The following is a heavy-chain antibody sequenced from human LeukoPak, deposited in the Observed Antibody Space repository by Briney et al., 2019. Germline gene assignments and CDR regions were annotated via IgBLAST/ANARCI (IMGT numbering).Heavy chain of an antibody. CDR3: ARESPDYVWGSSDFDS. Sequence: GGSLRLSCAASGFTFSSYEMNWVRQAPGKGLEWASYISTSGSTIYYADSVRGRFTISRDNAKDSLYLQMNSLRAEDMAVYYCARESPDYVWGSSDFDSWGQGTLVTVSS. CDR1: GFTFSSYE. CDR2: ISTSGSTI. J-gene: IGHJ4*02. D-gene: IGHD3-16*01. V-gene: IGHV3-48*03.